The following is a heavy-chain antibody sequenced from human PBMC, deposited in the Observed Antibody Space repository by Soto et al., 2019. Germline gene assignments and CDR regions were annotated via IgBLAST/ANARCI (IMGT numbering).Heavy chain of an antibody. CDR2: IYSGDSDT. Sequence: PGASLKISCKGFGYSYTKYWIGWVRQMPGKGLEWMGIIYSGDSDTTYSPSFQGQVTMSADKSISTAYLQWSSLQASDTAMYYCARRPTKNTPFDRWGQGTLVTVYS. V-gene: IGHV5-51*01. J-gene: IGHJ5*02. CDR3: ARRPTKNTPFDR. CDR1: GYSYTKYW. D-gene: IGHD1-1*01.